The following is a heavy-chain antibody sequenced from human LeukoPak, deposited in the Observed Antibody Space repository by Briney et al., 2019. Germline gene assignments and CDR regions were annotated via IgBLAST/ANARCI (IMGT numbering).Heavy chain of an antibody. D-gene: IGHD2-15*01. CDR3: ANGGYFDC. CDR2: ISYDGSNK. V-gene: IGHV3-30*18. CDR1: GFTFSSYG. J-gene: IGHJ4*02. Sequence: PGRSLRLSCAASGFTFSSYGMHWVRQAPGKGLEWVAVISYDGSNKYYADSVKGRFTISRDNSKNTLYLQMNSLRAEDTAVYYCANGGYFDCWGQGTLVTVSS.